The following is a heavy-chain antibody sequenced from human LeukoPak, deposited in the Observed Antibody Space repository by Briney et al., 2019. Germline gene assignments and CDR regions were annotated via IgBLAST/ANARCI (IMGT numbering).Heavy chain of an antibody. CDR2: ISGSGGST. CDR1: GFTFSSYA. Sequence: PGGSLRLSCAASGFTFSSYAMSWVRQAPGKRLEWVSAISGSGGSTYYADSVKGRFTISRDNSKNTLYLQMNSLRAEDTAVYYCAKDLLRNYYSSAFDYWGQGTLVTVSS. J-gene: IGHJ4*02. D-gene: IGHD3-22*01. CDR3: AKDLLRNYYSSAFDY. V-gene: IGHV3-23*01.